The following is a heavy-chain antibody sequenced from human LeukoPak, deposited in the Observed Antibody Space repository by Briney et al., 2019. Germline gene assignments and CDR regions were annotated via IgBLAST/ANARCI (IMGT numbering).Heavy chain of an antibody. Sequence: GGSLRLSCAASGFTFSSYAMSWVRQAPGKRLEWVTALFGCGGSIYSAASVSGRFTISRDNSKNPLDLQIYSLRAHDTALYYCAKDAKPYYYDSSGYYYAGAFDIWGRGTMVTVSS. CDR1: GFTFSSYA. J-gene: IGHJ3*02. D-gene: IGHD3-22*01. CDR3: AKDAKPYYYDSSGYYYAGAFDI. CDR2: LFGCGGSI. V-gene: IGHV3-23*01.